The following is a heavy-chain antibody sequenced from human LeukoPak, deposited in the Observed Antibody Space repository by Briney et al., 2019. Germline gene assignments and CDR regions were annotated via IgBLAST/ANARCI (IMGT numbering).Heavy chain of an antibody. Sequence: PGGSLRLSCAASGFTFSSYAMSWVRQAPGKGLEWVSVIYSGGSTYYADSVKGRFTISRDNSKNTLYLQMNSLRAEDTAVYYCATQRAYYYYYMDVWGKGTTVTVSS. J-gene: IGHJ6*03. CDR1: GFTFSSYA. CDR2: IYSGGST. CDR3: ATQRAYYYYYMDV. V-gene: IGHV3-53*01.